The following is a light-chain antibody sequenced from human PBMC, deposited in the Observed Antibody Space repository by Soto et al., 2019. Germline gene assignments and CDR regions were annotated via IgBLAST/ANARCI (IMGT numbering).Light chain of an antibody. CDR3: QQYNTYPIT. J-gene: IGKJ4*01. Sequence: DIQMTQSPSTLSASVGDSVTITCRASQSISPWLAWYQQKPGKAPTLLIYKASSLEGGVPSRFSGIGSGTDFNITISSLQPDDFATYYCQQYNTYPITFGGGTTVEIK. CDR2: KAS. CDR1: QSISPW. V-gene: IGKV1-5*03.